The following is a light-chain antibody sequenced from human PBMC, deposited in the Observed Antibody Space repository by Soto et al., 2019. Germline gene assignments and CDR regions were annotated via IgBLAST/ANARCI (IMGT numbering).Light chain of an antibody. J-gene: IGKJ4*01. CDR3: QQLNSYPS. CDR1: QTISNY. V-gene: IGKV1-39*01. CDR2: AAS. Sequence: DIQMTQSPSTLSASLGDRVTITCRASQTISNYLNWYQQQPGKAPKLLIYAASSLQSGVPSRFSGSGSGTDFTLTISSLQPEDFATYYCQQLNSYPSFGGGTKVDIK.